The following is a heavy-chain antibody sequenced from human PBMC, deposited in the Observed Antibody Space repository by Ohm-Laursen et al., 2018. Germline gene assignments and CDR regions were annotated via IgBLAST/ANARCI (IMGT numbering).Heavy chain of an antibody. V-gene: IGHV3-30*03. Sequence: SLRLSCSAPGFTFSSYWMSWARQAPGKGLEWVAVISYDGSNKYYADSVKGRFTISRDNAKKSLFLQMNSLRVEDTAVYYCARPYCGGNCSDPIDSWGQGTLVTVSS. CDR2: ISYDGSNK. CDR3: ARPYCGGNCSDPIDS. CDR1: GFTFSSYW. J-gene: IGHJ4*02. D-gene: IGHD2-21*02.